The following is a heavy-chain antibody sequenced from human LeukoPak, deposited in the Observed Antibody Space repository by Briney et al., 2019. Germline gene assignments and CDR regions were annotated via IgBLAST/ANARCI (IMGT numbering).Heavy chain of an antibody. CDR2: ISGSGGST. CDR1: GFTFSSYA. V-gene: IGHV3-23*01. CDR3: AKDQQYYDSSGYYANWFDP. Sequence: GGSLRLSCAASGFTFSSYAMSWVRQAPGKGLEWVSAISGSGGSTYYADSVKGRFTISRDNSKNTLYLQMNSLRAEDTAVYYCAKDQQYYDSSGYYANWFDPWGQGTLVTVSS. J-gene: IGHJ5*02. D-gene: IGHD3-22*01.